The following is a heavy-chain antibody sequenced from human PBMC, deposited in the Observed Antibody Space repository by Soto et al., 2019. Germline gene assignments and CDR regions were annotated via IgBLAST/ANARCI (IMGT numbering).Heavy chain of an antibody. D-gene: IGHD2-2*01. CDR2: INPNSGGT. Sequence: ASVKVSCKXSGYTFTGYYMHWVRQAPGQGLEWMGWINPNSGGTNYAQKFQGRVTMTRDTSISTAYMELSRLRSDDTAVYYCAVVLVPAAIYFQHWGQGTLVTVSS. J-gene: IGHJ1*01. V-gene: IGHV1-2*02. CDR3: AVVLVPAAIYFQH. CDR1: GYTFTGYY.